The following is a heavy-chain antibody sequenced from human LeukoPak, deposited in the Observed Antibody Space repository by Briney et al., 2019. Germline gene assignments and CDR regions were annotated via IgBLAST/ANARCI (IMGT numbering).Heavy chain of an antibody. D-gene: IGHD6-13*01. Sequence: PGGSLRLSCAASGFTFDDYAMHWVRQAPGKGLEWVSGISWNSGSIGYADSVKGRFTISRDNAKNSLYLQMNSLRAEDTALYYCAKDIGGDSSRPWYYYGMDVWGQGTTVTVCS. V-gene: IGHV3-9*01. CDR2: ISWNSGSI. J-gene: IGHJ6*02. CDR1: GFTFDDYA. CDR3: AKDIGGDSSRPWYYYGMDV.